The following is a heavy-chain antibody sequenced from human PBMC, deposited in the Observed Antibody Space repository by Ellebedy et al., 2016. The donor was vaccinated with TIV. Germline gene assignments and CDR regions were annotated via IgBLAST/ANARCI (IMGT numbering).Heavy chain of an antibody. Sequence: SETLSLXCSVSGDSISSEYFWGWIRQPPGKGLQWIGSVYHSGTTHYNPSLKRRLSISIDTPNNHFSLRLTSVTAADTAVYYCARLSPRAAAADNWFDPWGLGTLVTVSS. D-gene: IGHD6-13*01. V-gene: IGHV4-38-2*02. CDR1: GDSISSEYF. CDR3: ARLSPRAAAADNWFDP. J-gene: IGHJ5*02. CDR2: VYHSGTT.